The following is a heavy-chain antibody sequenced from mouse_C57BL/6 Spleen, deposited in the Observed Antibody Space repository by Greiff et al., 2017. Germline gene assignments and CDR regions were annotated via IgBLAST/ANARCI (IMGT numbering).Heavy chain of an antibody. V-gene: IGHV5-9-1*02. CDR2: ISSGGDYI. D-gene: IGHD1-1*01. CDR3: TRDRCSSYVDAMDY. J-gene: IGHJ4*01. CDR1: GFTFSSYA. Sequence: EVQVVESGEGLVKPGGSLKLSCAASGFTFSSYAMSWVRQTPEKRLEWVAYISSGGDYIYYADTVKGRFTISRDNARNTLYLQMSSLKSEDTAMYYCTRDRCSSYVDAMDYWGQGTSVTVSS.